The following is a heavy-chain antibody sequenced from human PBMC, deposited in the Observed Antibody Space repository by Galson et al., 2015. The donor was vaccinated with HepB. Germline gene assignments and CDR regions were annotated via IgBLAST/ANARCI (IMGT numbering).Heavy chain of an antibody. CDR1: GYTFSNYA. CDR2: ISPYNRHT. Sequence: SVKVSCKASGYTFSNYAITWVRQAPGQGLEWMGWISPYNRHTNYTQKFQGRVTMTTDTGTTTVYMELRSLRSDDTAVYYCARGALVVVVDATQNNWFDPWGQGTLVTVSS. CDR3: ARGALVVVVDATQNNWFDP. J-gene: IGHJ5*02. V-gene: IGHV1-18*01. D-gene: IGHD2-15*01.